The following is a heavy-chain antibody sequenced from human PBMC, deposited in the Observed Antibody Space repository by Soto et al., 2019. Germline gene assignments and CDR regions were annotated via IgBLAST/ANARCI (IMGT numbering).Heavy chain of an antibody. J-gene: IGHJ4*02. Sequence: EVQLVESGGGLVQIGGSLRLSCATSGLNFSGSAMHWARQASGKGLEWVGRIRSRPHNYATTYAASVEGRFTISRDDSKNTVYLQMNGLKTEDTAVYYCTPERDYWGRGTLVTVSS. CDR2: IRSRPHNYAT. V-gene: IGHV3-73*02. CDR1: GLNFSGSA. CDR3: TPERDY.